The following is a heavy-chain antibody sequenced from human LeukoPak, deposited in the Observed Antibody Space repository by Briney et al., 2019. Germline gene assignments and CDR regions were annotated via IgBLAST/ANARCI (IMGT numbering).Heavy chain of an antibody. V-gene: IGHV4-39*07. CDR2: IYYSGST. D-gene: IGHD3-22*01. Sequence: SETLSLTCSVSGGSLSSSPYQWGWIRQPPGKGLEWIGNIYYSGSTYYNPSLKSRVTMSVDTSKNQFSLKLSSVTAADTAVYYCAGGRYYYDSSGYYRPFGDYWGQGTLVTVSS. CDR3: AGGRYYYDSSGYYRPFGDY. CDR1: GGSLSSSPYQ. J-gene: IGHJ4*02.